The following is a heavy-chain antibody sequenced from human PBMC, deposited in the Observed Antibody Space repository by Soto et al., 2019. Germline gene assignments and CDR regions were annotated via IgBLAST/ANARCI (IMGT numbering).Heavy chain of an antibody. J-gene: IGHJ5*02. CDR2: IYHSGST. CDR1: GGSISSGGYS. Sequence: PSETLSLTCAVSGGSISSGGYSWSWIRQPPGKGLEWIGYIYHSGSTYYNPSLKSRVTISVDRSKNQFSLKLSSVTAADTAVYYCASQAVLRYFHWLLPFDPWGQGTLVTVSS. V-gene: IGHV4-30-2*01. CDR3: ASQAVLRYFHWLLPFDP. D-gene: IGHD3-9*01.